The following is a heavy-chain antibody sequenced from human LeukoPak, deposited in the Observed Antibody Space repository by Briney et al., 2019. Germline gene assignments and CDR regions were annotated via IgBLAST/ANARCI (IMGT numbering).Heavy chain of an antibody. CDR3: AEQRYYYDSSGYHLDY. CDR1: GFTFSSYS. D-gene: IGHD3-22*01. Sequence: GGSLRLSCAASGFTFSSYSMGWVRQAPGKGLEWVSDISGGGDDTWYADSVRGRFTISRDNSKNTVYLQMNSLRAEDTAVYYCAEQRYYYDSSGYHLDYWGQGTLVTVSS. CDR2: ISGGGDDT. V-gene: IGHV3-23*01. J-gene: IGHJ4*02.